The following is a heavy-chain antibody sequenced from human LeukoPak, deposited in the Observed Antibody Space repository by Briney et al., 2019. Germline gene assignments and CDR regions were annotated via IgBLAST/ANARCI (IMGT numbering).Heavy chain of an antibody. CDR2: ISYDGSNH. J-gene: IGHJ3*02. Sequence: GRSLGLSCAASGFIFREYALHWVRQAPGQGLEWLAIISYDGSNHYYADSVKGRFTISRDNSKNTLFLQMNSLRADDTAVYYCTRDRVSGQYYSDSFDTWGQGTMVTVSS. D-gene: IGHD3-10*01. CDR3: TRDRVSGQYYSDSFDT. CDR1: GFIFREYA. V-gene: IGHV3-30*04.